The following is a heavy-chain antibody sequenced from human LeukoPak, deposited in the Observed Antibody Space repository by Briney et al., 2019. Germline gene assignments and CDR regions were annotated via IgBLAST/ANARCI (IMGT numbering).Heavy chain of an antibody. D-gene: IGHD6-13*01. CDR2: INHSGST. Sequence: ASETLSLTCAVYGGSFSGNYWSWIRQPPGKGLEWIGEINHSGSTNYNPSLKRRVTISVDTSQNQFSVRLSSVTAADTAVYYCARGRYLTTGGGAAAGFLDYWGQGTLVTVSS. J-gene: IGHJ4*02. CDR1: GGSFSGNY. V-gene: IGHV4-34*01. CDR3: ARGRYLTTGGGAAAGFLDY.